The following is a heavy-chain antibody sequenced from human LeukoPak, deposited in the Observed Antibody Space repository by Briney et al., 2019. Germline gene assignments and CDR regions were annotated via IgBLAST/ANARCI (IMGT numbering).Heavy chain of an antibody. CDR3: ARDRSNSRDLDN. D-gene: IGHD4-11*01. CDR1: GFTFSDYS. Sequence: GGSLRLSCAASGFTFSDYSVTWVRQAPGKGLEWLSCIGSSTTSHIYYADSVKGRFTISRDNAKNSLYLQMNGLRPEDTAVYYCARDRSNSRDLDNWGQGTLVTVSS. V-gene: IGHV3-21*01. CDR2: IGSSTTSHI. J-gene: IGHJ4*02.